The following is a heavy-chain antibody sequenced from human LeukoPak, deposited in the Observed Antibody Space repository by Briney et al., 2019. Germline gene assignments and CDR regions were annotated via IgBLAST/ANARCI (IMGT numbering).Heavy chain of an antibody. D-gene: IGHD2-15*01. CDR2: INHSGST. CDR3: ARANRGVVVAAINYYYYYMDV. V-gene: IGHV4-34*01. Sequence: PSETLSLTCAVYGGSFSGYYWSWIRQPPGKGLEWIGEINHSGSTNYNPSLKSRVTISVDTSKNQFSLKLSSVTAADTAVYYCARANRGVVVAAINYYYYYMDVWGKGTTVTVSS. CDR1: GGSFSGYY. J-gene: IGHJ6*03.